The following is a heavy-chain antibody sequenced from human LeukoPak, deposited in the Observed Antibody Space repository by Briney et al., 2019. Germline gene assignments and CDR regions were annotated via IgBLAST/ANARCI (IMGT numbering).Heavy chain of an antibody. Sequence: PSETLSLTCTVSGGSISGSSYYWGWIRQPPGKGLEWIGSIYYSGSTYYNPSLKSRVTISVDTSKNQFSLKLSSVTAADTAVYYCARQPQRFLEWLLYAEFDYWGQGTLVTVSS. V-gene: IGHV4-39*01. CDR2: IYYSGST. CDR1: GGSISGSSYY. J-gene: IGHJ4*02. D-gene: IGHD3-3*01. CDR3: ARQPQRFLEWLLYAEFDY.